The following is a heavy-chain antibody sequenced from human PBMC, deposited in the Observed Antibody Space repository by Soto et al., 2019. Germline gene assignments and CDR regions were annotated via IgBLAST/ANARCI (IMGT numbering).Heavy chain of an antibody. CDR1: GYTFTGYY. Sequence: QVQLVQSGAEVKKPGASVKVSCKASGYTFTGYYMHWVRQAPGQGLEWMGWINPNSGGTNYAQKFQGRVTMTRNTSISTAYMELSSLRSEDTAVYYCARAGAAVVTSYYFDSWGQGTLVTVSS. V-gene: IGHV1-2*02. CDR2: INPNSGGT. J-gene: IGHJ4*02. CDR3: ARAGAAVVTSYYFDS. D-gene: IGHD2-21*02.